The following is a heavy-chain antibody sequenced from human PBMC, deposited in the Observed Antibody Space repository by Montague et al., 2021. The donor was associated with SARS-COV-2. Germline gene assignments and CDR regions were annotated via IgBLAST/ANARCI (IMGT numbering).Heavy chain of an antibody. J-gene: IGHJ3*02. CDR1: GASVGSSD. CDR2: FYSVGST. Sequence: SETLSLTCTVSGASVGSSDWGWNRQSPGKGLEWIGYFYSVGSTDYNPSLKSRATISRDTSKNQFSLKVRSVTAADTAVYYCARETMTADAFDIWGQGTMVTVSS. CDR3: ARETMTADAFDI. V-gene: IGHV4-59*02. D-gene: IGHD1-14*01.